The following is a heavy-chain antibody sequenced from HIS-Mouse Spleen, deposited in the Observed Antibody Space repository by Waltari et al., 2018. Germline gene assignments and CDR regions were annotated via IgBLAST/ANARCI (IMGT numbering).Heavy chain of an antibody. J-gene: IGHJ2*01. V-gene: IGHV4-39*07. CDR1: GGSISSSSYH. Sequence: QLQLQESGPGLVKPSETLSLTCTVSGGSISSSSYHWGWIRQPPGKGLEWIGSIYYSGSTCYNPSRKSRVTISVDTSKNQFSLKLSSVTAADTAVYYCAREIPYSSSWYDWYFDLWGRGTLVTVSS. CDR3: AREIPYSSSWYDWYFDL. CDR2: IYYSGST. D-gene: IGHD6-13*01.